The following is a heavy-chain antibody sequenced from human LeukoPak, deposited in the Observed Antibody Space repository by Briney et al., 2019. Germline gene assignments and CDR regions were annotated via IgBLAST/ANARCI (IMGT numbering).Heavy chain of an antibody. CDR1: GFTFSRHS. CDR3: ARDGGYCSSTSCYARHCYYYYMDV. J-gene: IGHJ6*03. D-gene: IGHD2-2*01. V-gene: IGHV3-20*04. Sequence: GGSLRLSCAASGFTFSRHSINWVRQAPGKGLEWVSGINWNGGSTGYADSVKGRFTISRDNAKNSLYLQMNSLRAEDTALYYCARDGGYCSSTSCYARHCYYYYMDVWGKGTTVTVSS. CDR2: INWNGGST.